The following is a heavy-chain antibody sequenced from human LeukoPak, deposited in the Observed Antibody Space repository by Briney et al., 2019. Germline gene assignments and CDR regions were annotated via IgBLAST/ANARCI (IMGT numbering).Heavy chain of an antibody. CDR1: GGSISSGSYY. Sequence: PSETLSLTCTVSGGSISSGSYYWSWIRQPAGKGLEWIGRIYTSGSTNYNPSLKSRVTISVDKSKNQFSLKLSSVTAADTAVYYCARPYYYMDVWGKGTTVTVSS. V-gene: IGHV4-61*02. CDR2: IYTSGST. J-gene: IGHJ6*03. CDR3: ARPYYYMDV.